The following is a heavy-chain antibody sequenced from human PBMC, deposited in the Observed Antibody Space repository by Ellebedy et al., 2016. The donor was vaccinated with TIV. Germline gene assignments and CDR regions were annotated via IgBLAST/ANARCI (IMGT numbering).Heavy chain of an antibody. CDR3: ARGGRFFYYYGMDV. D-gene: IGHD3-3*01. CDR1: VGSFSGYY. Sequence: MPSETLSLTCAVYVGSFSGYYWSRIRQPPGKGLEWIGEINHSGSTNYNPSLKSRVTISVDTSKNQFSLKLSSVTAADTAVYYCARGGRFFYYYGMDVWGQGTTVTVSS. V-gene: IGHV4-34*01. CDR2: INHSGST. J-gene: IGHJ6*02.